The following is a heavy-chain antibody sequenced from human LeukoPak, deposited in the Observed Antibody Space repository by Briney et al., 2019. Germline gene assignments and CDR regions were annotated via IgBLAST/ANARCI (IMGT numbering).Heavy chain of an antibody. V-gene: IGHV4-34*01. Sequence: TSSETLSLTCAVYGGSFSGYYWSWIRQPPGKGLEWIGEINHSGSTNYNPSLKSRVTISVDTSKNQFSLKLSSVTAADTAVYYCARGRPLEHDSNYVYFDYWGQGTLVTVSS. J-gene: IGHJ4*02. D-gene: IGHD4-11*01. CDR3: ARGRPLEHDSNYVYFDY. CDR1: GGSFSGYY. CDR2: INHSGST.